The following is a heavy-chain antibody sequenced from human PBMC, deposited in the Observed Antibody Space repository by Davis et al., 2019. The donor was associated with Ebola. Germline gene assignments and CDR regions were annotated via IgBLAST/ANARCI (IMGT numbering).Heavy chain of an antibody. CDR3: ARESDGSGWHGALWY. CDR1: GFTFSSYG. CDR2: ISYDGSNK. J-gene: IGHJ4*02. D-gene: IGHD6-19*01. V-gene: IGHV3-30*03. Sequence: PGGSLRLSCAASGFTFSSYGMHWVRQAPGKGLEWVAVISYDGSNKSYADSVKGRFTISRDNSKNTLYLQINSLRAEDTAVYYCARESDGSGWHGALWYWGQGTLVTVSS.